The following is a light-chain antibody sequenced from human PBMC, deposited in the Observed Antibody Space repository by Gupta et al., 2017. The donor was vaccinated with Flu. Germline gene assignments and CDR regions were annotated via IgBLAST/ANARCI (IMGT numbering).Light chain of an antibody. Sequence: QSALTQPASVSGSPRQSITISCTGTSSNIGTYNLVSWYQQLPGKAPKLILYEGSKRPSGVSNRFSGSKSANTASLTISGLQAEDEADYYCCSYAGSSTFVFGTGTKVTVL. J-gene: IGLJ1*01. V-gene: IGLV2-23*03. CDR2: EGS. CDR3: CSYAGSSTFV. CDR1: SSNIGTYNL.